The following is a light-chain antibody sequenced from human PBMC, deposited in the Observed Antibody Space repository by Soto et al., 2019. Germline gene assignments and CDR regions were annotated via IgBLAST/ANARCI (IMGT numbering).Light chain of an antibody. V-gene: IGKV3-20*01. CDR2: DTS. J-gene: IGKJ2*01. CDR1: QSAGASS. Sequence: EILLTQSPDILSLSPGQRATLSCRASQSAGASSLAWYQQKPDRAPRLLIYDTSRRATGTPDRFRGSGSGTDFTLTISRLEPEDFAVYYCQQFYSAPFTFGQGTKLEIK. CDR3: QQFYSAPFT.